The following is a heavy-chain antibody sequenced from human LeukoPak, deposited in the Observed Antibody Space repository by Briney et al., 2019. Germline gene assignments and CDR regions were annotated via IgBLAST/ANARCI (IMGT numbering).Heavy chain of an antibody. V-gene: IGHV3-23*01. CDR3: AKEIYGDSTGGRFHH. J-gene: IGHJ1*01. CDR1: GFTFTDYG. Sequence: GGSLRLSCAASGFTFTDYGMSWVRQAPGKGLEWVSSINTAGVNTHYADSVMGRFTISRDNSKNTLYLQMNSLRAEDTAVYYCAKEIYGDSTGGRFHHWGQGTLVIVSS. CDR2: INTAGVNT. D-gene: IGHD4-17*01.